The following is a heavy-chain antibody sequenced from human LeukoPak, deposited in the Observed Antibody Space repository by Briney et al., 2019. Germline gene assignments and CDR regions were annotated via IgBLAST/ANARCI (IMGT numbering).Heavy chain of an antibody. D-gene: IGHD2-15*01. CDR2: MSGSGGST. J-gene: IGHJ4*02. Sequence: GGSLRLSCAASGFTFSNYAMSWVRQAPGKGLEWVSSMSGSGGSTYYADSVKGRFTISRDNAKNTLYLQMNNLRAEDTAVYYCARDNEFCTGGTCRLDYWGQGALVTVSS. CDR3: ARDNEFCTGGTCRLDY. CDR1: GFTFSNYA. V-gene: IGHV3-23*01.